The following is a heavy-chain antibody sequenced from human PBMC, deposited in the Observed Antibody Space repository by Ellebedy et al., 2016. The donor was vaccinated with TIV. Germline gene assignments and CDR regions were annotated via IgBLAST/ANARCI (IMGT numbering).Heavy chain of an antibody. V-gene: IGHV3-48*02. D-gene: IGHD4-17*01. Sequence: GGSLRLXXAASGFTFSSYTMNWVRQAPGKGLEWVSYISGDTHSIYYADSVKGRFTISRDNAKNSLYLQMNSLRDEDTAVYYCARDLYGDYSFDYWGQGTLVTVSS. CDR2: ISGDTHSI. CDR1: GFTFSSYT. J-gene: IGHJ4*02. CDR3: ARDLYGDYSFDY.